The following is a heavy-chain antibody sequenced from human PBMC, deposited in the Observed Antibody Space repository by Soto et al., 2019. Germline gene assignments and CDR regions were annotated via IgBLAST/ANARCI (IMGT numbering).Heavy chain of an antibody. CDR2: ISYDGSNK. J-gene: IGHJ4*02. V-gene: IGHV3-30-3*01. D-gene: IGHD5-18*01. Sequence: GGSLRLSCRASGFTFSNYAMHWVRQAPGKGLEWVAVISYDGSNKYYANSVKGRFTISRDKDSMYLQMNRLTGDDTAVYYCARDSHRGGYSYAVYWGQGTLVT. CDR1: GFTFSNYA. CDR3: ARDSHRGGYSYAVY.